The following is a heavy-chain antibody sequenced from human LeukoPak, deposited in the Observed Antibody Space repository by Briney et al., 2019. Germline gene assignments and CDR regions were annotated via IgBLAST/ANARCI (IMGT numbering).Heavy chain of an antibody. CDR2: IYSGGST. Sequence: GGSLRLSCAASGFTVSINYMSWVRQAPGKGLEWVAVIYSGGSTYHADSVKGRFTISRDNSKNTVYRQMNSLRGEDTGVYYRARGPEGSKSYESVDDWRQGTLVTV. CDR1: GFTVSINY. CDR3: ARGPEGSKSYESVDD. D-gene: IGHD3-3*01. J-gene: IGHJ4*02. V-gene: IGHV3-66*01.